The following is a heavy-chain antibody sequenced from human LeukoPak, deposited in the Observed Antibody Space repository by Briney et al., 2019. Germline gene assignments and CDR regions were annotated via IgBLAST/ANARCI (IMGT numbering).Heavy chain of an antibody. CDR1: GLTFSIHW. CDR2: INQDGSDK. V-gene: IGHV3-7*03. CDR3: ATHFPEWRYSGYYNYYYMDV. Sequence: PGGSLRLSCAASGLTFSIHWMNWVRQAPGKGLECVANINQDGSDKYYVDSVKGRFTISRDDSKNTAYLHVNSLRPEDTAVYFCATHFPEWRYSGYYNYYYMDVWGNGTTVTVSS. D-gene: IGHD5-12*01. J-gene: IGHJ6*03.